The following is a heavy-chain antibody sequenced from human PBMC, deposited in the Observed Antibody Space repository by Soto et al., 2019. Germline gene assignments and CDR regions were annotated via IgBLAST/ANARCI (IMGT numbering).Heavy chain of an antibody. CDR2: IRSKANSYAT. Sequence: GGSLRLSCAASGFTFSGSAMHWVRQASGEGLGWVGRIRSKANSYATAYAASVKGRFTISRDDSKNTAYLQMNSLKSEDTAVYYCTRRTVGATRNDAFDIWGQGTMVIV. CDR1: GFTFSGSA. D-gene: IGHD1-26*01. V-gene: IGHV3-73*01. CDR3: TRRTVGATRNDAFDI. J-gene: IGHJ3*02.